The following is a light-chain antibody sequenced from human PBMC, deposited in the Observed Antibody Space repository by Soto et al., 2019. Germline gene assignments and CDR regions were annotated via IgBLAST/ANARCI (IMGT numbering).Light chain of an antibody. V-gene: IGKV3-11*01. CDR1: QNIRNC. J-gene: IGKJ4*01. CDR3: QQRTNGLT. Sequence: EIVLTQSPTTLSLSPGERATLSCRASQNIRNCLAWYQQKPGQTPRLLIYDASNRATGVPARFSGSGSGTDFTLTIGSLEPEDFAVYYCQQRTNGLTFGGGTKVEIK. CDR2: DAS.